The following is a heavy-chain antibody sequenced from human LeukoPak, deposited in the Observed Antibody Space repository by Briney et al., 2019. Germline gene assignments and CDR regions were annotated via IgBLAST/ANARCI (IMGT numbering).Heavy chain of an antibody. V-gene: IGHV1-46*01. Sequence: ASVKVSCKASGYTFTSYYMHWVRQAPGQGLEWMGIINPSGGSTSYAQKFQGRVTMTKDTSTSTVYMELSSLRSEDTAVYYCAGDYGGNSGWFDPWGQGTLVTVSS. CDR3: AGDYGGNSGWFDP. J-gene: IGHJ5*02. CDR1: GYTFTSYY. D-gene: IGHD4-23*01. CDR2: INPSGGST.